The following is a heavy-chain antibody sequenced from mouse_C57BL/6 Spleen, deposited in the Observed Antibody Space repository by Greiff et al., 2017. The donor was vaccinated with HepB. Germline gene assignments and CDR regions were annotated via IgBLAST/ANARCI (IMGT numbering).Heavy chain of an antibody. CDR2: ISSGGDYI. CDR3: TRDRISYYYCSSYDYAMYY. CDR1: GFTFSSYA. V-gene: IGHV5-9-1*02. Sequence: EVNLVESGEGLVKPGGSLKLSCAASGFTFSSYAMSWVRQTPEKRLEWVAYISSGGDYIYYADTVKGRFTISRDNARNTLYLQMSSLKSEDTAMYYCTRDRISYYYCSSYDYAMYYWGQGTSVTVSS. J-gene: IGHJ4*01. D-gene: IGHD1-1*01.